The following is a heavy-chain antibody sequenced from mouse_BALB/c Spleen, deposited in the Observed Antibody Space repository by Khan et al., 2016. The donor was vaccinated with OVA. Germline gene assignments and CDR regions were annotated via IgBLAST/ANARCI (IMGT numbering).Heavy chain of an antibody. CDR1: GYTVSSYW. Sequence: VELVESGAELMKPGASVKISCKATGYTVSSYWIEWIKQRPGHGLEWIGEILPGSGSSKYNEKFKGKATFNEDTTSNTAYMQLSSQTSEDSGVYYCARRFTGGAMDFWGQGTSVTVSS. CDR2: ILPGSGSS. V-gene: IGHV1-9*01. CDR3: ARRFTGGAMDF. J-gene: IGHJ4*01.